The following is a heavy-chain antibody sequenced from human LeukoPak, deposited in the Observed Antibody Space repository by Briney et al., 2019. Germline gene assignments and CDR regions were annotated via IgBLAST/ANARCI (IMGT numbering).Heavy chain of an antibody. CDR1: GFXFSSYW. CDR2: IKEDGSQI. V-gene: IGHV3-7*04. Sequence: PGGSLRLSCAASGFXFSSYWISWVRQAPGKGLEWVGHIKEDGSQIDYVDSVKGRFTISRDNARNSLYLQLSSLRADDTAMYYCARVHWYFDYWGRGTLVIVSS. CDR3: ARVHWYFDY. J-gene: IGHJ2*01.